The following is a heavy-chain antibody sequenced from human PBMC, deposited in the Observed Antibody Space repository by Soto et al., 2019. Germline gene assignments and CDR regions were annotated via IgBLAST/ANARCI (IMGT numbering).Heavy chain of an antibody. CDR2: IYWNDDK. Sequence: QITLKESGPTLVKPTQTLTLTCTFSGFSLSTSGVGVGWIRQPPGKALEWLALIYWNDDKRYSPSLKSRLTITKDTSKNQVVLTMTNMDPVDTAIYYCAHSPRGAACFDYWGQGTLVTVSS. V-gene: IGHV2-5*01. CDR1: GFSLSTSGVG. D-gene: IGHD3-10*01. J-gene: IGHJ4*02. CDR3: AHSPRGAACFDY.